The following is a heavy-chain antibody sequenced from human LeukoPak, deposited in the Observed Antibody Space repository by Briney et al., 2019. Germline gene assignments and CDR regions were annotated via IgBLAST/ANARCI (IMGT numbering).Heavy chain of an antibody. Sequence: SGTLSHTCGVSGGSISNTNWWTWVRQPPRKGLEWIGEVNLQGSTNYNPSLKSRVAISVDKSENHISLKLTSVTAADTAVYYCAREGGPYRPLDYSGQGTLVTVAS. V-gene: IGHV4-4*02. CDR1: GGSISNTNW. CDR3: AREGGPYRPLDY. CDR2: VNLQGST. J-gene: IGHJ4*02.